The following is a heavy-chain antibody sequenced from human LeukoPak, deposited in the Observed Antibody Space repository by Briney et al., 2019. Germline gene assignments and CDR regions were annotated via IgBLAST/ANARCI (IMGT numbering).Heavy chain of an antibody. Sequence: EGSPRLSCAASGFTFSNYAMNWVRQAPGKGLEWGSGFSGSGGSTYYADSVKGRFTISRDNSKNTLYLQMNSLRAEDTAVYYCARDAGGDYFDYWGQGTLVTVSS. CDR2: FSGSGGST. CDR1: GFTFSNYA. D-gene: IGHD3-10*01. CDR3: ARDAGGDYFDY. J-gene: IGHJ4*02. V-gene: IGHV3-23*01.